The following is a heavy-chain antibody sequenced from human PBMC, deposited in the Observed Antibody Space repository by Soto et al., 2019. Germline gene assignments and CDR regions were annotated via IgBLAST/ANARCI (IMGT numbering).Heavy chain of an antibody. D-gene: IGHD2-15*01. CDR2: IIPIFGTA. CDR3: ARDSRPSPIYCSGGSCYSEAFDY. CDR1: GGTFSSYA. Sequence: QVQLVQSGAEVMKPGSSVKVSCKASGGTFSSYAISWVRQAPGHGLEWMGGIIPIFGTANYAQKFQGRVTITADESTSTAYMERSSLRYEDTAVYYCARDSRPSPIYCSGGSCYSEAFDYWGKGTLVTVSS. J-gene: IGHJ4*02. V-gene: IGHV1-69*01.